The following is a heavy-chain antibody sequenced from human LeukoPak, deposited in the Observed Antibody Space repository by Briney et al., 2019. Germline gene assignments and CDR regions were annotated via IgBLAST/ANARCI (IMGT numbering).Heavy chain of an antibody. Sequence: SETLSLTCAVHGEPFTGYYWGWIRQSPERGLEWLGEIHHSGSTNYNPSLKRPVTLSVDASRNEVSLKVDSVTAADTAVYFCARARLGRCTNGICRYFDYWGQGSVVTVSS. V-gene: IGHV4-34*01. CDR3: ARARLGRCTNGICRYFDY. D-gene: IGHD2-8*01. CDR1: GEPFTGYY. J-gene: IGHJ4*02. CDR2: IHHSGST.